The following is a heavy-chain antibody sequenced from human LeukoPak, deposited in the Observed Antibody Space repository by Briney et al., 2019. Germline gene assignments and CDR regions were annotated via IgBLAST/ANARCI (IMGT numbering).Heavy chain of an antibody. Sequence: SVKVSCKASGYTFTRYDINWVRQAPGQGLEWMGGIIPIFGTANYAQKFQGRVTITADESTSTAYMELSSLRSEDTAVYYCDYYDSSGVDYWGQGTLVTVSS. CDR2: IIPIFGTA. J-gene: IGHJ4*02. V-gene: IGHV1-69*13. CDR3: DYYDSSGVDY. D-gene: IGHD3-22*01. CDR1: GYTFTRYD.